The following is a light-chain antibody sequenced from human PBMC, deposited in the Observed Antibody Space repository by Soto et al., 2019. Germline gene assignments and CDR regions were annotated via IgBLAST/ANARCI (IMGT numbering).Light chain of an antibody. CDR2: GAS. Sequence: EIVMTQSPATLSVSPGERDTLSCRASQSVSSNLAWYQQKPGQAPRLLIYGASTRATGIPARFSGSGSGTEFTLTISSLQSEDFAVYYCQQYNNWPWTFGQGTNVEIK. CDR3: QQYNNWPWT. CDR1: QSVSSN. J-gene: IGKJ1*01. V-gene: IGKV3-15*01.